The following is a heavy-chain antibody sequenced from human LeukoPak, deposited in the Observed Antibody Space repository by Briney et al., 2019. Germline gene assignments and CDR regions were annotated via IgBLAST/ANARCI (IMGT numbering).Heavy chain of an antibody. Sequence: GRSLRLSCAASGFTFSSYAMHWVRQAPGKGLEWVAVISYDGSNKYYADSVKGRFTISRDNSKNTLYLQMNSLRAEDTAVYYCARVSSWYLNEYFQHWGQGTLVTVSS. CDR1: GFTFSSYA. CDR2: ISYDGSNK. CDR3: ARVSSWYLNEYFQH. D-gene: IGHD6-13*01. J-gene: IGHJ1*01. V-gene: IGHV3-30-3*01.